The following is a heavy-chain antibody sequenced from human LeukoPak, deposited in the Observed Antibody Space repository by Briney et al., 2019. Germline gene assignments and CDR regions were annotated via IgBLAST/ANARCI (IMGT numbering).Heavy chain of an antibody. V-gene: IGHV3-74*01. CDR2: TSKDGSDT. J-gene: IGHJ4*02. CDR1: GFTFSDSW. D-gene: IGHD3-3*01. CDR3: ARGGYSGSYYRFL. Sequence: GGSLRLSCAVSGFTFSDSWMHWVSQAPGKGPEWLSRTSKDGSDTVYADSAKGRLTASRDNAKNTVYLELTNLRPDDTALYYCARGGYSGSYYRFLWGRGTLVTVAS.